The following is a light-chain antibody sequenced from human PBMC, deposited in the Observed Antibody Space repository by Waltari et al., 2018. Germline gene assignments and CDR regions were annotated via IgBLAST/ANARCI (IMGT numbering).Light chain of an antibody. CDR2: EDN. CDR1: SGSIASNY. V-gene: IGLV6-57*04. J-gene: IGLJ3*02. Sequence: NFMLTQPHSVSESPGKTVTISCTRSSGSIASNYVQWYQQRPGSAPPTVIYEDNQRPSGVPVRVSGSIDSSSNSASLTISGLKTEDEADYYCQSYDSSNQVFGGGTKLTVL. CDR3: QSYDSSNQV.